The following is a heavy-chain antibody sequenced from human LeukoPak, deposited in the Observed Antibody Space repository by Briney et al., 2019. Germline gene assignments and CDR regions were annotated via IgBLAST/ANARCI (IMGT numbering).Heavy chain of an antibody. V-gene: IGHV3-30-3*01. Sequence: PGRSLRLSCAASGFTFSSYAMHWVRQAPGKGLEWVAVISYDGSKKYYADSVKGRFTISRDNSKNTLYLQMNSLRAEDTAVYYCARVGSGWYEAKYWGQGTLVTVSS. CDR2: ISYDGSKK. CDR3: ARVGSGWYEAKY. D-gene: IGHD6-19*01. CDR1: GFTFSSYA. J-gene: IGHJ4*02.